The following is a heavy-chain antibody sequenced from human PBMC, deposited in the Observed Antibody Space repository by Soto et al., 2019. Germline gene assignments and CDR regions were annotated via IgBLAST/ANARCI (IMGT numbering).Heavy chain of an antibody. Sequence: ASVKVSCKASGYTFTSYGISWVRQAPGQGLEWMGWISAYNGNTNYAQKLQGRVTMTTDTSTSTAYMELRSLRSDDTAVYYCARDPRIAARLPAPGSTGQVGRYYYYYGMDVWGQGTTVTVSS. CDR2: ISAYNGNT. CDR3: ARDPRIAARLPAPGSTGQVGRYYYYYGMDV. V-gene: IGHV1-18*01. D-gene: IGHD6-6*01. CDR1: GYTFTSYG. J-gene: IGHJ6*02.